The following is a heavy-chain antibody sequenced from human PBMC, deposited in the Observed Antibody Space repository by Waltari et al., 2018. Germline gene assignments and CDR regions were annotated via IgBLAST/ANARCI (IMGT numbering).Heavy chain of an antibody. V-gene: IGHV4-59*01. CDR3: ARGLRGSGSYDY. J-gene: IGHJ4*02. CDR2: IYYSGST. D-gene: IGHD3-10*01. CDR1: GGSISSYY. Sequence: QVQLQESGPGLVKPSETLSLTCTVSGGSISSYYWSWIRQPPGKGLEWIGYIYYSGSTNYNPSLKSRVTISVDTSKNQFSLKLSSVTAADTAVYYCARGLRGSGSYDYWGQGTLVTVSS.